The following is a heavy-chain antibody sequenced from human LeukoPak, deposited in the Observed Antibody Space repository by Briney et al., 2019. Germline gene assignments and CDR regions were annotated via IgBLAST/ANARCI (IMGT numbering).Heavy chain of an antibody. Sequence: GGSLRLSCAASGFTFTSYSMSWVRQAPGKGLEWVSSISSSSSYIYYADSVKGRFTISRDNAKNSLYLQMNSLRAEDTAVYYCARLSKVDAFDIWGQGTMVTVSS. CDR2: ISSSSSYI. CDR3: ARLSKVDAFDI. J-gene: IGHJ3*02. V-gene: IGHV3-21*01. CDR1: GFTFTSYS. D-gene: IGHD2/OR15-2a*01.